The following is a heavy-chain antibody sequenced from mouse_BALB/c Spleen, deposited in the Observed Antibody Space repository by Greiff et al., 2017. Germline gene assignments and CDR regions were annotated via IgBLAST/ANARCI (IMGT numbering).Heavy chain of an antibody. CDR1: GYTFTSYW. CDR3: EAYYRYGDAMDN. D-gene: IGHD2-14*01. J-gene: IGHJ4*01. Sequence: QVQLKESGAELAKPGASVKMSCKASGYTFTSYWMHWVKQRPGQGLEWIGYINPSTGYTEYNQKFKDKATLTADKSSSTAYMQLSSLTSEDSAVYNCEAYYRYGDAMDNWGEGTAVTVSS. CDR2: INPSTGYT. V-gene: IGHV1-7*01.